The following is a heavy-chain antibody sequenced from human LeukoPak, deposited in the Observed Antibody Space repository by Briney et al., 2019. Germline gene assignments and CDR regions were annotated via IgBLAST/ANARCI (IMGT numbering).Heavy chain of an antibody. CDR1: GFTFSSYS. D-gene: IGHD2-2*01. CDR3: AKGEMIVVVPAALDY. J-gene: IGHJ4*02. CDR2: ISSSSSYI. Sequence: GGSLRLSCAASGFTFSSYSMNWVRQAPGKGLEWVSSISSSSSYIYYADSVKGRFTISRDNSKNTLYLQMNSLRAEDTAVYYCAKGEMIVVVPAALDYWGQGTLVTVSS. V-gene: IGHV3-21*04.